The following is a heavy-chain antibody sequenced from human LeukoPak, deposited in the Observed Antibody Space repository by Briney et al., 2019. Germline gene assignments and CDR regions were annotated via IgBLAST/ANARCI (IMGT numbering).Heavy chain of an antibody. CDR2: INPDSGFT. D-gene: IGHD3-16*01. V-gene: IGHV1-2*02. J-gene: IGHJ4*02. CDR3: APTAEAYTSWWKV. Sequence: ASVKASCKASGYKFTDDYMHWVRQAPGQGLEFLGWINPDSGFTNYAQKFKGRVTMTRDTSISTAYLEVRSLTSDDTAVYYCAPTAEAYTSWWKVWGQGTLVTVSS. CDR1: GYKFTDDY.